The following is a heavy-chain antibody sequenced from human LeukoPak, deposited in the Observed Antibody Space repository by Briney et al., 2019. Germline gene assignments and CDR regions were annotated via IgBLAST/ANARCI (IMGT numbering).Heavy chain of an antibody. CDR2: INPNNGGT. J-gene: IGHJ3*02. V-gene: IGHV1-2*02. Sequence: ASVKVSCKSSGYTFNGYYMHWVRQAPGQGLEWMGWINPNNGGTKYAQKLQGRVTMTTDTSTSTAYMELRSLRSDDTAVYYCARFNRQQLGAFDIWGQGTIVTVSS. CDR1: GYTFNGYY. CDR3: ARFNRQQLGAFDI. D-gene: IGHD6-13*01.